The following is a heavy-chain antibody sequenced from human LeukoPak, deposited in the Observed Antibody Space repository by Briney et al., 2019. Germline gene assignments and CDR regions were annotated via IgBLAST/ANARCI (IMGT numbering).Heavy chain of an antibody. J-gene: IGHJ4*02. D-gene: IGHD3-22*01. CDR1: GYIFSSYG. Sequence: ASVKVSCKASGYIFSSYGISWVRQAPGQGLEWMGWISGHNGNTNYAQRLQGRVTLTTDTSTSTAFMELRSLRSDDTAVYYCARNLESSGNSQETFAYWGRGTLVTASS. CDR3: ARNLESSGNSQETFAY. CDR2: ISGHNGNT. V-gene: IGHV1-18*01.